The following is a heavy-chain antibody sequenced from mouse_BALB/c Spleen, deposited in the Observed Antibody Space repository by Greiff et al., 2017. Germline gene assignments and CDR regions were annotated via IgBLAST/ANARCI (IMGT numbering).Heavy chain of an antibody. CDR1: GYTFTSYW. Sequence: VQLQQPGAELVKPGAPVKLSCKASGYTFTSYWMHWVKQRPGQGLEWIGEINPSNGRTNYNEKFKSKATLTVDKSSSTAYMQLSSLTSEDSAVYYCAREWAYWGQGTLVTVSA. V-gene: IGHV1S81*02. D-gene: IGHD1-3*01. CDR2: INPSNGRT. J-gene: IGHJ3*01. CDR3: AREWAY.